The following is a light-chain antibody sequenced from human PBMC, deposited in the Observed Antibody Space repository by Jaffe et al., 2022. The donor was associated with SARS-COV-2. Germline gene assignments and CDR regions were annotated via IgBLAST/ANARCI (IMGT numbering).Light chain of an antibody. CDR3: QQYDNWPLT. V-gene: IGKV3-15*01. CDR2: GAS. Sequence: EIVMTQSPATLSVSPGESATLSCRASQNVNSYLAWYQQKPGQAPRLLIYGASARATGIPARFSGSGSGTEFTLTISSLQSEDFAVYYCQQYDNWPLTFGQGTRLEIK. J-gene: IGKJ5*01. CDR1: QNVNSY.